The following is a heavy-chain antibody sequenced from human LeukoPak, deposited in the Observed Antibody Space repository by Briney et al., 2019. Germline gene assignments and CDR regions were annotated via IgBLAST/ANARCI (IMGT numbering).Heavy chain of an antibody. CDR3: ANGRIVVGNLDY. D-gene: IGHD3-22*01. J-gene: IGHJ4*02. CDR2: ISGAGGTT. Sequence: QPGGSLRLSCAASGFIFSHFGMTWVRQAPGKGLEWVSSISGAGGTTYYADSVKGRFTISRDNSKNTLYLQMNSLRAEDTAVYYCANGRIVVGNLDYWGQGTLVTVSS. CDR1: GFIFSHFG. V-gene: IGHV3-23*01.